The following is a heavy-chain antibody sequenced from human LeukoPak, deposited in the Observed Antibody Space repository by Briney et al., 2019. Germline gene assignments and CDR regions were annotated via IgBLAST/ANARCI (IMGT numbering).Heavy chain of an antibody. Sequence: GGSLRLSCAASGFTFSSYSMNWVRQAPGKGLEWVSYISSSSSTIYYADSVKGRFTISRDNAKNSLYLQMNSLRAEDTAVYYCARAFTYYYDSSGYYFDYWGQGTLVTVSS. CDR3: ARAFTYYYDSSGYYFDY. D-gene: IGHD3-22*01. CDR2: ISSSSSTI. J-gene: IGHJ4*02. V-gene: IGHV3-48*04. CDR1: GFTFSSYS.